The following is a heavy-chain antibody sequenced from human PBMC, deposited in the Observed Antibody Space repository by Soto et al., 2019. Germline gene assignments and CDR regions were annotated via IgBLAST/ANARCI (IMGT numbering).Heavy chain of an antibody. CDR2: ISYSGST. Sequence: QVQLQESGPRLVKPSQTLSLTCTVSGASISSTDYYWSWIRQHPVKGLDWIGYISYSGSTYSNPSLKSRVTISVDTTKNQFSLKLTSLTAADTAVYYCARESRGMPASHGPPGYFFDYWGPGALVTVSS. CDR1: GASISSTDYY. CDR3: ARESRGMPASHGPPGYFFDY. J-gene: IGHJ4*02. D-gene: IGHD2-15*01. V-gene: IGHV4-31*03.